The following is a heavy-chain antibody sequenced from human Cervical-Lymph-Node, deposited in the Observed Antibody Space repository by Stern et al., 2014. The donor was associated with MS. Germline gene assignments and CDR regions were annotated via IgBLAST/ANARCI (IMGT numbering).Heavy chain of an antibody. CDR3: AKATEQQLVRPIDY. V-gene: IGHV3-9*01. Sequence: MQLVQSGGGLVQPGRSLRLSCAASGFTFDDYAMHWVRQAPGKGLEWVSGISGNSGSIGYADSVKGRFTISRDNAKNSLYLQMNSLRAEDTALYYCAKATEQQLVRPIDYWGQGTLVTVSS. J-gene: IGHJ4*02. D-gene: IGHD6-13*01. CDR1: GFTFDDYA. CDR2: ISGNSGSI.